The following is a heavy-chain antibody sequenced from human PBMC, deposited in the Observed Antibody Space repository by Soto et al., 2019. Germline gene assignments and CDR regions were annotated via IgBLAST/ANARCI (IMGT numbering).Heavy chain of an antibody. CDR3: AREEYYDILTGYPSFLYFDY. CDR1: GGTFSSYT. Sequence: GASVKVSCKASGGTFSSYTISWVRQAPGQGLEWMGRIIPILGIANYAQKFQGRVTITADKSTSTAYMELSSLRSEDTAVYYCAREEYYDILTGYPSFLYFDYWGQGTLVTVSS. D-gene: IGHD3-9*01. CDR2: IIPILGIA. J-gene: IGHJ4*02. V-gene: IGHV1-69*04.